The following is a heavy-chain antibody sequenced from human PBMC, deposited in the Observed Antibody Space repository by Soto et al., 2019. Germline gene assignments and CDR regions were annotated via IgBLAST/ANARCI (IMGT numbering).Heavy chain of an antibody. CDR1: GGSISSVGYY. J-gene: IGHJ4*02. D-gene: IGHD3-22*01. CDR2: IYYSGST. V-gene: IGHV4-31*03. CDR3: ARFGYSTNIGIDY. Sequence: SETLSLTCTVSGGSISSVGYYWSWIRQHPGKGLEWIGYIYYSGSTYYNPSLKSRVTISVDTSKNQFSLKLSSVTAADTAVYYCARFGYSTNIGIDYWGQGTLVTVSS.